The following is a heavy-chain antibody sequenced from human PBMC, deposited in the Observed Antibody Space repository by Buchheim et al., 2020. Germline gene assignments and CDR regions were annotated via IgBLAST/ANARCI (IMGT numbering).Heavy chain of an antibody. D-gene: IGHD6-19*01. CDR2: IGTGGDT. J-gene: IGHJ4*02. Sequence: EVQLVESGGGLVQPGGSLRLSCAASGFTFSSYDMHWVRQRTGKALEWVSAIGTGGDTYYPGSVKGRFTISRENANNSLPLQMNSLTAGDTAVYYCARRGGSSGWPFDYWGQGTL. V-gene: IGHV3-13*01. CDR1: GFTFSSYD. CDR3: ARRGGSSGWPFDY.